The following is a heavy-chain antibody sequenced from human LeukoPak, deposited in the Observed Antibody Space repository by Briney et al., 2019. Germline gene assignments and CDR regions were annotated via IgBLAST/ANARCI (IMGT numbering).Heavy chain of an antibody. D-gene: IGHD4-11*01. Sequence: SETLSLTCSVSGGSMSSYYWSWIRQPPGKGLEWIGYIYYSGSTNYNPSLKSRVTISIDTSKNQFSLNLSSVTAADTAVYYCARIGYSDYGYFDYWGQGTLVTVSP. CDR3: ARIGYSDYGYFDY. CDR1: GGSMSSYY. CDR2: IYYSGST. V-gene: IGHV4-59*01. J-gene: IGHJ4*02.